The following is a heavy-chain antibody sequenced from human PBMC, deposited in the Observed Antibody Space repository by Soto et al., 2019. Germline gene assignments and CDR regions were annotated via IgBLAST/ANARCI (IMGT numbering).Heavy chain of an antibody. CDR3: ARRGGSSSRYYYYAMDV. CDR2: IYSNGDT. J-gene: IGHJ6*02. V-gene: IGHV4-31*03. Sequence: SETLSLTCSVSSDSMNSGGYYWSWIRQHPGKGLEWIGYIYSNGDTYYNPSLKSRVTISVDTSKNQFSLNLTSVTAADTAVYYCARRGGSSSRYYYYAMDVWGQGTTVTVSS. D-gene: IGHD6-6*01. CDR1: SDSMNSGGYY.